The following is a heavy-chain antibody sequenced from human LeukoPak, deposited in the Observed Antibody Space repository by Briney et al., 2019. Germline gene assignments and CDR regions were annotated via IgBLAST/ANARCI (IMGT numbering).Heavy chain of an antibody. D-gene: IGHD6-19*01. Sequence: GGSLRLSCAASGFTFSTYAMNWVRLAPGQGLEWVSSISGSGASTYYADSVKGRFTISRDNSKNTLFLQMNSLRAEDTAVYFCAKSKEQWLVRDYWGQGTLVTVSS. CDR1: GFTFSTYA. V-gene: IGHV3-23*01. CDR3: AKSKEQWLVRDY. J-gene: IGHJ4*02. CDR2: ISGSGAST.